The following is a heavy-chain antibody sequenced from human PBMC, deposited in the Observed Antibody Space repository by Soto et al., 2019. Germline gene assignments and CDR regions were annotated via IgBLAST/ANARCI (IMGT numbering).Heavy chain of an antibody. CDR3: ARGVGTSTARY. D-gene: IGHD2-21*02. Sequence: PEETLSLTCTISGGSISVYYWSWIRQPPGQALEWIGYIYDSGSPYYNPSLRSRVIISADTSKNQISLKLTSATAADTADYYRARGVGTSTARYWGRGTLVTISS. CDR1: GGSISVYY. J-gene: IGHJ4*02. V-gene: IGHV4-59*01. CDR2: IYDSGSP.